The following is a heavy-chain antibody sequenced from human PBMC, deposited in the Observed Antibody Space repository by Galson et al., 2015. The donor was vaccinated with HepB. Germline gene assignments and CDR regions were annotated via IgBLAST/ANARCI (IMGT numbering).Heavy chain of an antibody. J-gene: IGHJ4*02. D-gene: IGHD1-14*01. Sequence: SVKVSCKASGYTLTNYGVTWVRQAPGQGLEWMGWISAYNGNTNYAQNLQGRVTMTEDTSTDTVYMEMSNLRSEDTAMYYCVTSPAGAGITNVVKYFEYWGPGTLVTVSS. CDR1: GYTLTNYG. V-gene: IGHV1-18*01. CDR2: ISAYNGNT. CDR3: VTSPAGAGITNVVKYFEY.